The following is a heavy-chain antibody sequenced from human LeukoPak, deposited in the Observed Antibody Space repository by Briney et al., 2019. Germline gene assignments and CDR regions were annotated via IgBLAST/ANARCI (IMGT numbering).Heavy chain of an antibody. D-gene: IGHD4-23*01. CDR2: IHHSGRT. V-gene: IGHV4-4*02. CDR3: AGDHLKQCGGNFRAFDI. Sequence: PSETLSLTCAVSGGSISSNTLCNWVRQPPGKGLGWSGEIHHSGRTNYNPPLKSRVTISVDKSKNEFSLKLSSVTGADTAVYYCAGDHLKQCGGNFRAFDIWGQGTMVTVSS. J-gene: IGHJ3*02. CDR1: GGSISSNTL.